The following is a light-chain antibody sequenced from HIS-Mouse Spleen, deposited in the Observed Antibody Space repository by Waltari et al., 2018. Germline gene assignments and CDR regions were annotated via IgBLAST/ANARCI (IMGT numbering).Light chain of an antibody. CDR1: ALPKKY. CDR3: YSTDSSGNHRV. J-gene: IGLJ2*01. Sequence: SYELTQPPSVSVSPGQTARLTCSGDALPKKYAYWYQQKSGQAPVLVIYEDSKRPSGVPERFSGASSGTKATLTISGGQVEDEADYYCYSTDSSGNHRVFGGGTKLTVL. CDR2: EDS. V-gene: IGLV3-10*01.